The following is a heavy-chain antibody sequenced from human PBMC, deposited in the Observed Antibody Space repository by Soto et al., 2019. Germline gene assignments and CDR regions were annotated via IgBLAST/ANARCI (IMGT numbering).Heavy chain of an antibody. V-gene: IGHV4-4*02. J-gene: IGHJ4*02. CDR3: ARDKITGLFDY. CDR2: IYHSGST. Sequence: SETLSLTCAVSGGSISRSNWWGWGRQPPGKGLEWIGEIYHSGSTNYNPSLKSRVTISVDTSKNQFSLKLTSVTAADTAVYYCARDKITGLFDYWGQGTLVTVSS. CDR1: GGSISRSNW. D-gene: IGHD2-8*02.